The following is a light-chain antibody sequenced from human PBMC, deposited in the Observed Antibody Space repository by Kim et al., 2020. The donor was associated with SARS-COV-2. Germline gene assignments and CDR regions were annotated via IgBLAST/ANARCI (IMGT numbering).Light chain of an antibody. J-gene: IGKJ4*01. V-gene: IGKV1-39*01. CDR1: QSVHNY. CDR3: QQTYDFSPT. Sequence: GDRVTITCRASQSVHNYLNWYQQKPGKAPKLLIFAASGLQSGVPSRFSGSGSGIDFTLTINSLQPEDFASYYCQQTYDFSPTFGGGTKVDIK. CDR2: AAS.